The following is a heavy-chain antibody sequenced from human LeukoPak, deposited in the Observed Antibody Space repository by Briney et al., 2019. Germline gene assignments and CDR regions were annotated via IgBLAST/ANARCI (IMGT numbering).Heavy chain of an antibody. Sequence: SETLSLTCTVSGGSISSSSYYWGWIRQPPGKGLEWIGSIYYSGSTNYNPSLKSRVTISVDTSKNQFSLKLSSVTAADTAVYYCARGLRRGVRPYNWFDPWGQGTLVTVSS. D-gene: IGHD3-16*01. V-gene: IGHV4-39*07. CDR2: IYYSGST. CDR3: ARGLRRGVRPYNWFDP. J-gene: IGHJ5*02. CDR1: GGSISSSSYY.